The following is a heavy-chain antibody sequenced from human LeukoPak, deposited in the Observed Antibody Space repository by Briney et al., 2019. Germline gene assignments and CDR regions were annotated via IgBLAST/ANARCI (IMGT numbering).Heavy chain of an antibody. D-gene: IGHD2-2*01. J-gene: IGHJ4*02. CDR1: GGSISSGGYY. CDR2: IYSGGST. V-gene: IGHV3-53*01. CDR3: ARGTIVVVPAAKGGDY. Sequence: PSETLSLTCTVSGGSISSGGYYWSWVRQAPGKGLEWVSVIYSGGSTYYADSVKGRFTISRDNSKNTLYLQMNSLRAEDTAVYYCARGTIVVVPAAKGGDYWGQGTLVTVSS.